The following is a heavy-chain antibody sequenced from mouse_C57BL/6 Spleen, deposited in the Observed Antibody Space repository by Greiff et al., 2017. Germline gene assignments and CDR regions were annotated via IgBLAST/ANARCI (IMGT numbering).Heavy chain of an antibody. CDR1: GFTFSSYA. Sequence: EVQGVESGGGLVKPGGSLKLSCAASGFTFSSYAMSWVRQTPEKRLEWVATISAGGSYTYYPDNVKGRVTISRDNAKNNLYLQMSHLKSEDTAMYYCARDEGGWDYFDYWGQGTTLTVSS. CDR3: ARDEGGWDYFDY. V-gene: IGHV5-4*01. D-gene: IGHD3-3*01. J-gene: IGHJ2*01. CDR2: ISAGGSYT.